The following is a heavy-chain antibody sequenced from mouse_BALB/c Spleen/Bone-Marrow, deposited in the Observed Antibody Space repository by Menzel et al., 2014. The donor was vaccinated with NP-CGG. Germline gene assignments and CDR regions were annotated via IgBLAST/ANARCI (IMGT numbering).Heavy chain of an antibody. J-gene: IGHJ2*01. D-gene: IGHD4-1*01. CDR3: ASLTGTFDY. Sequence: VQLKESGAELVKPGASVKLSCTASGFNIKDTYIHWVKQRPGQGLEWIGRIDPANEHTKYDPNFQGKATITASTSSNTAYLQLSSLTSEDTAVYYCASLTGTFDYWGQGSTLTVSS. CDR2: IDPANEHT. V-gene: IGHV14-3*02. CDR1: GFNIKDTY.